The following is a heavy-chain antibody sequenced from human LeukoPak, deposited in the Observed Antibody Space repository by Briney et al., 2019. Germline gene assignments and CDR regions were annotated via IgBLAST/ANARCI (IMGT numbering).Heavy chain of an antibody. J-gene: IGHJ3*02. V-gene: IGHV4-34*01. D-gene: IGHD3-3*01. Sequence: SETLSLTCAVYGGSFSGYYWSWIRQPPGKGLEWIGEINHSGSTNYNPSLKSRVTISVDTSKNQFSLKLSSVTAADTAVYYCARILPPQLTIFGVAGLFDIWGQGTMVTVSS. CDR3: ARILPPQLTIFGVAGLFDI. CDR1: GGSFSGYY. CDR2: INHSGST.